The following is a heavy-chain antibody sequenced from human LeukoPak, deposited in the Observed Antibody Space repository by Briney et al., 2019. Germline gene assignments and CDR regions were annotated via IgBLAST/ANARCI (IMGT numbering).Heavy chain of an antibody. CDR2: ISSSGSTI. Sequence: PGGSLRLSCAASGFTFSDYYMSWIRQAPGKGLEWVSYISSSGSTIYYADSVKGRFTISRDNAKNSLYLQMNSLRAEDTAGSRDPARLQGTPLDYWGQGTLVTVSS. J-gene: IGHJ4*02. CDR3: PARLQGTPLDY. D-gene: IGHD5-24*01. CDR1: GFTFSDYY. V-gene: IGHV3-11*04.